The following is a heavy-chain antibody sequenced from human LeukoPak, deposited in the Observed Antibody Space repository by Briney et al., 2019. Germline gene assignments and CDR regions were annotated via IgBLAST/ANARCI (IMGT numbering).Heavy chain of an antibody. CDR2: ISGSDGST. J-gene: IGHJ3*02. V-gene: IGHV3-23*01. CDR3: AKARELLSPNDAFDI. D-gene: IGHD1-26*01. CDR1: GFTFSSYA. Sequence: GGSLRLSCAASGFTFSSYAMSWVRQAPGKGLEWDSAISGSDGSTYYADSVKGRFTISRDNSKNTLYLQMNSLRAEDTAVYYCAKARELLSPNDAFDIWGQGTMVTVSS.